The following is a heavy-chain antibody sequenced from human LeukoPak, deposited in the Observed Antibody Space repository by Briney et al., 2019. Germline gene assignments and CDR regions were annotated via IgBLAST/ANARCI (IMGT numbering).Heavy chain of an antibody. CDR2: ISGSGGST. D-gene: IGHD1-14*01. J-gene: IGHJ4*02. Sequence: GGSMRVSCTASGFTFSSYAMSWLRQAPGKGPEWVSAISGSGGSTYYADSVKGRFTISRDNSKNTLYVQVNSLRAEDTAVYYCAKVNPPSNYFDYWGQGTLVTVSS. CDR3: AKVNPPSNYFDY. V-gene: IGHV3-23*01. CDR1: GFTFSSYA.